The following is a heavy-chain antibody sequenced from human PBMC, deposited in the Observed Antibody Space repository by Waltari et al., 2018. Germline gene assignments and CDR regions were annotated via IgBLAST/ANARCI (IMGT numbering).Heavy chain of an antibody. V-gene: IGHV3-30*02. CDR2: RRYDGSNK. CDR3: AKDGSGNDAFDI. Sequence: QVQLVESGGGVVQPGGSLRLPCAASGFTFSTYGMHWVRQAPGKGLEWGAFRRYDGSNKYDADSGKGRFTISRDNSKNTLYLQMNSRRAEDTAGYYCAKDGSGNDAFDIWGQGTMVTVSS. CDR1: GFTFSTYG. D-gene: IGHD2-2*03. J-gene: IGHJ3*02.